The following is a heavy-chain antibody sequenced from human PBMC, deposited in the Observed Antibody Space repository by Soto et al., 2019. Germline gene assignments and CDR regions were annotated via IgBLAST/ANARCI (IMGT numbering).Heavy chain of an antibody. Sequence: EVQLLESGGGLVQPGGSLRLSCAASGFTFSSYAMSWVRQAPGKGLEWVSAISGSGGSTYYADSVKGRFTISRDNSKNTLYLQMNSLRAEDTAVYYCAKDQGGIVATIRSAFDIWGQGTMVTVSS. D-gene: IGHD5-12*01. J-gene: IGHJ3*02. CDR2: ISGSGGST. CDR3: AKDQGGIVATIRSAFDI. V-gene: IGHV3-23*01. CDR1: GFTFSSYA.